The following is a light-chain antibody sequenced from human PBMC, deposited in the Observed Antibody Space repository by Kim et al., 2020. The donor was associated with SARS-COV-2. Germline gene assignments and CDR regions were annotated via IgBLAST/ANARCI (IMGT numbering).Light chain of an antibody. CDR2: QDS. CDR1: NLGDKY. J-gene: IGLJ1*01. CDR3: QAWDSSTYV. V-gene: IGLV3-1*01. Sequence: SPGQPASLTCSGDNLGDKYACWYQQKPGQSPVLVIYQDSKRPSGIPERFSGSNSGNTATLTISGTQAMDEADYYCQAWDSSTYVFGTGTKVTVL.